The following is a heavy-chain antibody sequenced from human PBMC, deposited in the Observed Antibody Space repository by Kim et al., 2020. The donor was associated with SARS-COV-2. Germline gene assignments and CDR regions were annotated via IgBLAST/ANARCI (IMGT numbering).Heavy chain of an antibody. CDR2: ISYDGSNK. Sequence: GGSLRLSCAASGFTFSSYGMHWVRQAPGKGLEWVAVISYDGSNKYYADSVKGRFTISRDNSKNTLYLQMNSLRAEDTAVYYCANLYPLMGFDIWGQGTMVTVSS. CDR3: ANLYPLMGFDI. V-gene: IGHV3-30*18. D-gene: IGHD2-8*01. CDR1: GFTFSSYG. J-gene: IGHJ3*02.